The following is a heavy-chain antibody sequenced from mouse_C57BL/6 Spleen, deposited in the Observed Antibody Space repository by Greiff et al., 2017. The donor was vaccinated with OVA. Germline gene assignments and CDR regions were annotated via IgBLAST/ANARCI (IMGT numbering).Heavy chain of an antibody. Sequence: EVKVVESEGGLVQPGSSMKLSCTASGFTFSDYYMAWVRQVPEKGLEWVANINYDGSSTYYLDSLKSRFIISRDNAKNILYLQMSSLKSEDTATYYCAREPPYWYFDVWGTGTTVTVSS. CDR1: GFTFSDYY. V-gene: IGHV5-16*01. CDR2: INYDGSST. J-gene: IGHJ1*03. CDR3: AREPPYWYFDV.